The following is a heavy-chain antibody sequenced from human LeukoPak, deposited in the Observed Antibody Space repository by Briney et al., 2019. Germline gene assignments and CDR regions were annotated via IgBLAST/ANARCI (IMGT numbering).Heavy chain of an antibody. CDR2: IYSSGTT. CDR1: GGSISGYY. J-gene: IGHJ4*02. CDR3: ARATPGSWYYFDY. V-gene: IGHV4-59*01. D-gene: IGHD6-13*01. Sequence: SETLSLTCTVSGGSISGYYWNWIRQPPGKGLEWIGYIYSSGTTNYNPSLKSRVTISLDTSKNQFSLRLSSVTAADTAVFYCARATPGSWYYFDYWGQGTLVTVSS.